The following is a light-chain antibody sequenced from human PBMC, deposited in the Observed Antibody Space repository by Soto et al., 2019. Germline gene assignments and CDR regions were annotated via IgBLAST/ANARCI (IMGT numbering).Light chain of an antibody. CDR1: QPVSTF. V-gene: IGKV3-11*01. Sequence: EVVLTQSPATLSLSPGERATLSCRASQPVSTFLAWFQQKPGQTPRLLIYAASTRATGVPARFSGSGSGTDFTLTISSLEPEDVAVYYCQQRTNWPQITFGQGTRVDIK. J-gene: IGKJ5*01. CDR2: AAS. CDR3: QQRTNWPQIT.